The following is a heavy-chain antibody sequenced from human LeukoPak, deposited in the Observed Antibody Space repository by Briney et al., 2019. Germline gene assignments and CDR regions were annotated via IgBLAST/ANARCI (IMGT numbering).Heavy chain of an antibody. CDR1: GGTFSSYA. Sequence: RASVKVSCKASGGTFSSYAISWVRQAPGQGLEWMGGIIPIFGTANYAQKFQGRVTITADGSTSTAYMELSSLRSEDTAVYYCARDRDEGLGGFLEYYWGQGTLVTVSS. CDR3: ARDRDEGLGGFLEYY. D-gene: IGHD3-3*01. CDR2: IIPIFGTA. J-gene: IGHJ4*02. V-gene: IGHV1-69*13.